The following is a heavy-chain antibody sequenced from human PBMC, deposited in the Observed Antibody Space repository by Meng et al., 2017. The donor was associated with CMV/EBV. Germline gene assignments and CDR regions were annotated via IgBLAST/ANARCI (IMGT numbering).Heavy chain of an antibody. CDR3: ARGLASLGYCSSTSCYLYYFDY. J-gene: IGHJ4*02. V-gene: IGHV3-20*03. D-gene: IGHD2-2*01. Sequence: SWVRQAPGKGLEWVSGINWNGGSTGYADSVKGRFTISRDNAKNSLYLQMNSLRAEDTALYYCARGLASLGYCSSTSCYLYYFDYWGQGTLVTVSS. CDR2: INWNGGST.